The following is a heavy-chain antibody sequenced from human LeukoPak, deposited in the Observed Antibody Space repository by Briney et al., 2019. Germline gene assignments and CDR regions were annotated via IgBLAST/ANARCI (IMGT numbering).Heavy chain of an antibody. D-gene: IGHD3-3*01. V-gene: IGHV3-7*01. CDR2: IKQKGSEK. Sequence: GGSLRLSRAASGFTFSSYWMSWVRQDPGKGLEWVANIKQKGSEKYYVDSVKGRFTISKDNTKNSLYLQMNSLRAEDTAVYYCAMGLRLDLQFDYWGRGTLVGVSS. J-gene: IGHJ4*02. CDR1: GFTFSSYW. CDR3: AMGLRLDLQFDY.